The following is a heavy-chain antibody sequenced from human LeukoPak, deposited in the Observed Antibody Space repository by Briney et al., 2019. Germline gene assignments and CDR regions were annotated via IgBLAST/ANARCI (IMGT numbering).Heavy chain of an antibody. CDR1: GGSISSYY. CDR3: ARQPTTPTWLGAFDI. Sequence: SETLSLTCTDSGGSISSYYWSRIRQPPGKGLEWIGYIYYSGSTNYNPSLKSRVTISVDTSKNQFSLKLSSVTAADTAVYYCARQPTTPTWLGAFDIWGQGTMVTVSS. J-gene: IGHJ3*02. CDR2: IYYSGST. V-gene: IGHV4-59*08. D-gene: IGHD2-15*01.